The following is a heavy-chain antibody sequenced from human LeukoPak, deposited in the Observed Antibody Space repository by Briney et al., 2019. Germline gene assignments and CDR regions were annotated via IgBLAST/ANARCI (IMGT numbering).Heavy chain of an antibody. CDR1: EYSFTSYW. CDR2: IYPGDSDT. D-gene: IGHD1-26*01. Sequence: GESLKISCKGSEYSFTSYWIGWGRQMPGKGLEWMGIIYPGDSDTRYSPSFQGQVTISADKSISTAYLQWSSLKASDTAMYYCARRRGKMGATYDYWGQGTLVTVSS. CDR3: ARRRGKMGATYDY. V-gene: IGHV5-51*01. J-gene: IGHJ4*02.